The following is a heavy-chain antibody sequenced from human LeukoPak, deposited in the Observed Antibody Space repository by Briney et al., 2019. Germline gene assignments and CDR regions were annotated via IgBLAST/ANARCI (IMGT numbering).Heavy chain of an antibody. CDR3: ASAPVKLQFYY. CDR1: GYTFTSYY. D-gene: IGHD5-24*01. J-gene: IGHJ4*02. V-gene: IGHV1-46*01. Sequence: ASVKVSCKASGYTFTSYYMHWVRQAPGQGLEWMGIINPSGGSTSYAQKFQGRVTMTRDTSTSTVYLELSSLRSEDTAVYYCASAPVKLQFYYWGQGTLVTVSS. CDR2: INPSGGST.